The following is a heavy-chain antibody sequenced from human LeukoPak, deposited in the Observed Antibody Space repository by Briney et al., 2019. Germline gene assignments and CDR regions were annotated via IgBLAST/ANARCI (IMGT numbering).Heavy chain of an antibody. Sequence: GGSLRLSCAASGFTFSSYAMHWVRQTPGKGLEWVAVISYDGTNKFDVDSVKGRFTISSDNSKSTLFLEMKSLRADDTAVYYCARGRGGTTTPYYFDSWGQGALVTVSS. J-gene: IGHJ4*02. CDR3: ARGRGGTTTPYYFDS. CDR2: ISYDGTNK. D-gene: IGHD1-26*01. V-gene: IGHV3-30*04. CDR1: GFTFSSYA.